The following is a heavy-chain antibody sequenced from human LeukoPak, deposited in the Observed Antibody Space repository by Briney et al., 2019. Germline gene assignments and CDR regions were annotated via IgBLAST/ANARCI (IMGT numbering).Heavy chain of an antibody. CDR3: AREARTSMGFGEGWFDP. D-gene: IGHD3-10*01. CDR2: IYHSGST. Sequence: SGTLSLTCAVSGGSISSSNWWSWVRQPPGKGLEWIGEIYHSGSTNYNPSHKSRVTISVDKSKNQFSLKLSSVTAADTAVYYCAREARTSMGFGEGWFDPWGQGTLVTVSS. J-gene: IGHJ5*02. V-gene: IGHV4-4*02. CDR1: GGSISSSNW.